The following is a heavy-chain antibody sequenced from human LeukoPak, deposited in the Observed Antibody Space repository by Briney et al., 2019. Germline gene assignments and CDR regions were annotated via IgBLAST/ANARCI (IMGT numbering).Heavy chain of an antibody. CDR1: GFTFSSYG. J-gene: IGHJ4*02. CDR2: IRYDGSNK. CDR3: ARFIAAPYYFDY. D-gene: IGHD6-13*01. Sequence: PGGSLRLSCAASGFTFSSYGMHWVRQALGKGLEWVAFIRYDGSNKYYADSVKGRFTISRDNAKNSLYLQMNSLRAEDTAVYYCARFIAAPYYFDYWGRGTLVTVSS. V-gene: IGHV3-30*02.